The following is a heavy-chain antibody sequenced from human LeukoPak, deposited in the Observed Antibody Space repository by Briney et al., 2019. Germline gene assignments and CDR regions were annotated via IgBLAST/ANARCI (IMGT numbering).Heavy chain of an antibody. D-gene: IGHD2-2*01. CDR3: ARVVREYQPLLGSNYYYYYMDV. J-gene: IGHJ6*03. V-gene: IGHV1-69*13. CDR1: GGTFSSYA. Sequence: SVKVSCKASGGTFSSYAISWVRQAPGQGLEWMGGIIPIFGTANYAQKFQGRVTITADESTSTAYMELSSLRSEDTAVYYCARVVREYQPLLGSNYYYYYMDVWGKGTTVTISS. CDR2: IIPIFGTA.